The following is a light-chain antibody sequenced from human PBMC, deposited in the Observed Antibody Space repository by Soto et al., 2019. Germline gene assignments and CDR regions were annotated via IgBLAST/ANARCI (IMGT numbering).Light chain of an antibody. Sequence: DIQMTQSPSSLSASVGDRVTITCQASQGINNYLNWYQQKPGKPPKLLIYDASNLEAGVPSRFSDSGSGTEFTFSITSLQPEDVATYYCQQYESLPPRFGPGTTVEIK. J-gene: IGKJ3*01. CDR2: DAS. CDR1: QGINNY. CDR3: QQYESLPPR. V-gene: IGKV1-33*01.